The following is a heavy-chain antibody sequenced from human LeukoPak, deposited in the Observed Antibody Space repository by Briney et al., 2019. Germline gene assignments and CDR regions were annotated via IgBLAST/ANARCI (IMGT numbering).Heavy chain of an antibody. CDR1: GFTVSSNY. CDR2: IYSGGST. CDR3: ARGVLRITIFGVAPSAFDI. Sequence: GGSLRLSCAASGFTVSSNYMSWVRQAPGKGLEWVSVIYSGGSTYYADSVKGRFTISRDNSKNTLYLQMNSLRAEDTAVYYCARGVLRITIFGVAPSAFDIWGQGTMVTVSS. J-gene: IGHJ3*02. D-gene: IGHD3-3*01. V-gene: IGHV3-66*01.